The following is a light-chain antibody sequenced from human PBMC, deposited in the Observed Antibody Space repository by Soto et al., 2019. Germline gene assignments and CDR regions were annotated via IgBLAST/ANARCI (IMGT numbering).Light chain of an antibody. CDR1: QSVSISY. Sequence: EIVLTQSPGTLSLSPGERATLSCRTSQSVSISYLAWYQQKPGQAPRLLIYGASSRATGIPGRFSGSGSGTDFTLTISRLEPEDFAVYYCQQYGSSPQTFGQGTKVEIK. V-gene: IGKV3-20*01. CDR3: QQYGSSPQT. J-gene: IGKJ1*01. CDR2: GAS.